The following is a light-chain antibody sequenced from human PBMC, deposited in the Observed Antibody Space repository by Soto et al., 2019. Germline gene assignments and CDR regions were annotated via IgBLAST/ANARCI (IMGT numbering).Light chain of an antibody. CDR3: SSYTTAYFYV. J-gene: IGLJ1*01. Sequence: GAYNYVSWYQQHPGKAPKLIIHGVTNRPSGVSHRFSGSKSDYTASLTISGLQAEDEGDYYCSSYTTAYFYVFGTGTKVTVL. CDR2: GVT. CDR1: GAYNY. V-gene: IGLV2-14*01.